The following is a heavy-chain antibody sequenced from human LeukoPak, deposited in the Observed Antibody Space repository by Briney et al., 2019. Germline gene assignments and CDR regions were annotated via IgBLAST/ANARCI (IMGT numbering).Heavy chain of an antibody. CDR1: GFTFSSYW. D-gene: IGHD6-13*01. CDR3: ARDAPNYSSTWYPSHY. J-gene: IGHJ4*02. Sequence: GGSLRLSCAASGFTFSSYWMSWVRQAPGKGLEWVANIKHDGSEKNYVDSVKGRFTISRDNAKNSLYLQMDSLRAEDTAVYYCARDAPNYSSTWYPSHYWDRGTLVTVSS. V-gene: IGHV3-7*03. CDR2: IKHDGSEK.